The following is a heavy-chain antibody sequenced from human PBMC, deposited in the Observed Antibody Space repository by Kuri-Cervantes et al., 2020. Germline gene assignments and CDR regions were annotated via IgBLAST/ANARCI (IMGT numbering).Heavy chain of an antibody. V-gene: IGHV4-38-2*01. CDR2: IYHSGST. Sequence: GSLRLSCAVSGYSISSGYYWGWIRQPPGKGLEWIGSIYHSGSTNYSPSLKNRVTMSVDTSKSQFSLKLNSVTAADTAVYYCARHHSSGYYIFDHWGQGTLVTVSS. J-gene: IGHJ4*02. D-gene: IGHD3-22*01. CDR3: ARHHSSGYYIFDH. CDR1: GYSISSGYY.